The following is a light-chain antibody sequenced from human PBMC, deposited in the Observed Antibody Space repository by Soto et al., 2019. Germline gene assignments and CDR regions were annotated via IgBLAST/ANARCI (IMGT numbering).Light chain of an antibody. CDR2: EVS. Sequence: QSVLTQHPNVSGPPGQSGTISCTGTSSDVGSYNRVSWYQQPPGTAPKLMIYEVSNRPSGVPDRFSGSKSGNTASLTISGLQAEDEADYYCSSYTSSSTYVFGTGTKVTVL. CDR1: SSDVGSYNR. CDR3: SSYTSSSTYV. V-gene: IGLV2-18*02. J-gene: IGLJ1*01.